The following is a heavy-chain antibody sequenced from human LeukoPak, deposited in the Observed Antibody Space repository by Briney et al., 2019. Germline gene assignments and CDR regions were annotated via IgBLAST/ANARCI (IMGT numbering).Heavy chain of an antibody. J-gene: IGHJ4*02. D-gene: IGHD4-17*01. Sequence: GRSLRPSCAASGFTFSSYNMNWVRQAPGGGLEWVSSISTSSSYIYYAESLKGRFTISRDKAKKSLFLQMNSLRADDTAVYYCARDDTNYGDFRFSYWGQGTLVTVSS. CDR3: ARDDTNYGDFRFSY. CDR1: GFTFSSYN. CDR2: ISTSSSYI. V-gene: IGHV3-21*01.